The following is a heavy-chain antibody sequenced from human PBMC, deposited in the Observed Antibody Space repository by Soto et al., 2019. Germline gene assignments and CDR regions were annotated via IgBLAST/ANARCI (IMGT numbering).Heavy chain of an antibody. Sequence: EVQLVESGGALVQPGGSLRLACAVSGFTFGPWWMHWVRQVPGKGLVLVSRMNGDGTYITYGDFAKGRFTISRDNAKNTLFLQMNSLRAEDTAVYYCVRENYFGLDSCGQGTVVPVSS. CDR1: GFTFGPWW. CDR3: VRENYFGLDS. V-gene: IGHV3-74*01. J-gene: IGHJ5*02. D-gene: IGHD1-7*01. CDR2: MNGDGTYI.